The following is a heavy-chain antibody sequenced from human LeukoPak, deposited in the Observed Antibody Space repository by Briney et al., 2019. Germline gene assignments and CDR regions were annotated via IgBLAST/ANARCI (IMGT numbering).Heavy chain of an antibody. CDR1: GFTFSRFA. Sequence: GGSLRLSCVGSGFTFSRFAMSWVRLAPGKGLEWVSGISGSGGHTYYTDSVKGRFTISRDNSKTTVSLQMNSLTTDDTAVYYCAKEGRLTVAAVVVENYFDFWGQGTPVIVSA. J-gene: IGHJ4*02. CDR3: AKEGRLTVAAVVVENYFDF. CDR2: ISGSGGHT. V-gene: IGHV3-23*01. D-gene: IGHD3-22*01.